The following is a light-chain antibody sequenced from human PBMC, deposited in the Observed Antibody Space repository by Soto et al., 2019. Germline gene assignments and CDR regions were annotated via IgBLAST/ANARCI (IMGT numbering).Light chain of an antibody. V-gene: IGKV3-15*01. J-gene: IGKJ2*01. CDR2: DAS. CDR1: QSVSSS. Sequence: EILMTQSPATLSVSPGERATLSCRASQSVSSSLAWYQQKPGQAPRLLIYDASTRATGIPARFSGSGSGTEFTLTISSLLSEDFAVYYCQQYDKLVTFGQGTKLEIK. CDR3: QQYDKLVT.